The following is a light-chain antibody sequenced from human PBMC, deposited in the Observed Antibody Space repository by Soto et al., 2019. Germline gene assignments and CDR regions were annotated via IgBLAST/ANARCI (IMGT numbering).Light chain of an antibody. CDR1: QSFSTN. Sequence: EIVMTQSPVTLSVSPGERATLSCRASQSFSTNLAWYQQKPGQAPRLLIYDASTRATGIPARFSGSGSGTEFTLTISSLQSEDFAVYYCQQYNNWPYTFGQGTKVEI. CDR3: QQYNNWPYT. V-gene: IGKV3-15*01. J-gene: IGKJ2*01. CDR2: DAS.